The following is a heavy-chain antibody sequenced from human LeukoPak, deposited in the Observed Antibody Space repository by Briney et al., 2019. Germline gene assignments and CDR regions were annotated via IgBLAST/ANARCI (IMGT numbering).Heavy chain of an antibody. CDR3: VKDSASYYYGSGSPWFDP. CDR2: ISSNGGST. J-gene: IGHJ5*02. D-gene: IGHD3-10*01. CDR1: GFTFSHFA. V-gene: IGHV3-64D*06. Sequence: PGGSLRLSCSASGFTFSHFAMHWVRQAPGKGLEYVSGISSNGGSTYDADSMKGRFTISRDNSKNTLYIQMSSLRAEDTAVYYCVKDSASYYYGSGSPWFDPWGQGTLVTVSS.